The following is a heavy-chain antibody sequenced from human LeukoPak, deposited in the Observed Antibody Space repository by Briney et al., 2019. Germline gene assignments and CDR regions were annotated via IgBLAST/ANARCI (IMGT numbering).Heavy chain of an antibody. CDR2: LKQDGSEE. Sequence: PGGSLRLSCAASGFTFSSYWMSWVRQAPGKELEWVANLKQDGSEEYYVDSVKGRFTISRDNAKNSLYLQMNSLRAEDTAVYYCARAEYCYYCGMDVWGQGTTVIVSS. D-gene: IGHD2/OR15-2a*01. J-gene: IGHJ6*02. V-gene: IGHV3-7*03. CDR1: GFTFSSYW. CDR3: ARAEYCYYCGMDV.